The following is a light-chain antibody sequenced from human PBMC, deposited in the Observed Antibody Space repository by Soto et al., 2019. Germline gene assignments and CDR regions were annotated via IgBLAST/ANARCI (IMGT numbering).Light chain of an antibody. CDR1: QTISSW. J-gene: IGKJ1*01. CDR2: KAS. V-gene: IGKV1-5*03. Sequence: DSKMTQSPSTLSASVGDRVPITCRASQTISSWLAWYQQKPGKAPKLLIYKASTLKSGVPSRFSGSGSGTEFTLTISSLQPDDFATYYCQHYNSYSEAFGQGTKVDI. CDR3: QHYNSYSEA.